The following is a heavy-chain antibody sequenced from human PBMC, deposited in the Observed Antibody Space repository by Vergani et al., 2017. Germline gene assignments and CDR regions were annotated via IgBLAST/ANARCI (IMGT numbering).Heavy chain of an antibody. CDR1: GSTFDDYA. CDR3: TKGAGSSTVEKGGFDY. D-gene: IGHD4-23*01. Sequence: EVQLVESGGGLVQPGRSLRLSCAASGSTFDDYAMHWVRQAQGKGLEWVLVISRNSGTIAYADSVKGRFTISRDNAKNSLYLQMTSLRVENMALYYCTKGAGSSTVEKGGFDYWGQGTLVTVSS. V-gene: IGHV3-9*03. J-gene: IGHJ4*02. CDR2: ISRNSGTI.